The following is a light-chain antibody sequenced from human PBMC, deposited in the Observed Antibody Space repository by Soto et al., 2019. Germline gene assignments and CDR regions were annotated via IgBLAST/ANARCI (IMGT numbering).Light chain of an antibody. CDR1: SSNIGSNT. J-gene: IGLJ2*01. CDR3: AVWDDSLSGRVV. Sequence: QSVLTQPPSASGTPGQRVTMSCSGSSSNIGSNTVNWYQQLPGTAPKLLIYSNNQRPSGVPDRFSGSKSGTSASLAISGLRSEDEADYYCAVWDDSLSGRVVFGGGTKLTVL. CDR2: SNN. V-gene: IGLV1-44*01.